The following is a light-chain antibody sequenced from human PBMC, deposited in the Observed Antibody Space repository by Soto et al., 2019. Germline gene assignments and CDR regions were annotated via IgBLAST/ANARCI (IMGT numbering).Light chain of an antibody. CDR3: QQYNNWPPMYT. Sequence: EIGMTQSPATLSGSPGERATLSSRASQSVSSNLAWYQQNPGQAPRLLLYGASTRATGIPARFSGSGSGTEFTLTISSLQSEDFAVYYCQQYNNWPPMYTFGQGTKREIK. CDR2: GAS. CDR1: QSVSSN. V-gene: IGKV3-15*01. J-gene: IGKJ2*01.